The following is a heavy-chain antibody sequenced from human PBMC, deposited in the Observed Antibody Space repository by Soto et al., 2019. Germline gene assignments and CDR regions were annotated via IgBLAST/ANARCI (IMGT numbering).Heavy chain of an antibody. CDR3: ARDRVTMVRGVSEAYYYGMDV. Sequence: LRLSCAASGFTFSSHWMSWVRQAPGKGLEWVANIKQDGSEKYYVDSVKGRFTISRDNAKNSLYLQMNSLRAEDTAVYYCARDRVTMVRGVSEAYYYGMDVWGQGTTVTVSS. CDR2: IKQDGSEK. D-gene: IGHD3-10*01. V-gene: IGHV3-7*01. J-gene: IGHJ6*02. CDR1: GFTFSSHW.